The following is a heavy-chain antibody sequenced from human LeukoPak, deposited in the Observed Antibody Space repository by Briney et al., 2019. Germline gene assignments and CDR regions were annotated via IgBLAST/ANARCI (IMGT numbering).Heavy chain of an antibody. CDR2: INAGNGNT. CDR3: ARTKITIFGVPHAPFDY. CDR1: GYTFTSYA. J-gene: IGHJ4*02. D-gene: IGHD3-3*01. V-gene: IGHV1-3*01. Sequence: ASVKVSCKTSGYTFTSYAMHWVRQAPEQRREWMGWINAGNGNTKYSQKFQGRVTITRDTSASTAYMELSSLRSEDTAVYYCARTKITIFGVPHAPFDYWGQGTLVTVSS.